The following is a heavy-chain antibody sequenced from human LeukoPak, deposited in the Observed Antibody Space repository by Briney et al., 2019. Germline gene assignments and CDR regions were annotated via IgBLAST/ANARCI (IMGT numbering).Heavy chain of an antibody. V-gene: IGHV3-21*01. CDR2: ISSSSSYI. J-gene: IGHJ5*02. CDR1: GFTFSSYS. CDR3: AIQPTYYYGSGSYSGPVP. D-gene: IGHD3-10*01. Sequence: PGGSLRLSCAASGFTFSSYSMNWVRQAPGKGLEWVSSISSSSSYIYYADSVKGRFTISRDNAKNSLYLQMNSLRAEDTAVYYCAIQPTYYYGSGSYSGPVPWGQGTLVTVSS.